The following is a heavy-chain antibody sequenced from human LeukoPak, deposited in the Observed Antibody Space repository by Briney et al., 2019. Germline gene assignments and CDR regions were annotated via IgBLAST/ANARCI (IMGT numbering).Heavy chain of an antibody. CDR3: ARTPLEWSTRGINWFDP. V-gene: IGHV1-2*06. Sequence: GASVKVSCKASGYTFTGYYMHWVRQAPGQGLEWMGRINPNSGGTNYAQKFQGRVTMTRDTSITTAYMELSRLRSDDTAVYYCARTPLEWSTRGINWFDPWGQGTLVSVSS. CDR2: INPNSGGT. J-gene: IGHJ5*02. D-gene: IGHD3-3*01. CDR1: GYTFTGYY.